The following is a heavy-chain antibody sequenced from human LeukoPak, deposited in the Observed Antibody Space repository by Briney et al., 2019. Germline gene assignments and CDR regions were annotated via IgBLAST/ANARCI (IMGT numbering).Heavy chain of an antibody. D-gene: IGHD6-13*01. CDR3: ARSSSAADTDY. CDR2: ISSSSTI. J-gene: IGHJ4*02. CDR1: GFTLNTRT. V-gene: IGHV3-48*01. Sequence: PGGSLRLSRAASGFTLNTRTMHWVRQAPGEGLEWVSYISSSSTIYYADSVKGRFTISRDNAKNSLYLQMNSLRAEDTAVYYCARSSSAADTDYWGQGALVTVSS.